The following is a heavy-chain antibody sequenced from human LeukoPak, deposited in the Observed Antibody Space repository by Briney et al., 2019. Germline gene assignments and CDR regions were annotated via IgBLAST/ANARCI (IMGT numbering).Heavy chain of an antibody. J-gene: IGHJ5*01. CDR3: ALAPNSNWFDF. CDR2: IHYSGSS. CDR1: GDSTNNFY. D-gene: IGHD2-8*01. V-gene: IGHV4-59*03. Sequence: SETLSLTCTVSGDSTNNFYWNWIRQSPVKGLEWIGNIHYSGSSVYNPSLQSRVTITIDTSRRQFFLKLNSVTAADTAVYFCALAPNSNWFDFWGPGTLVTVSS.